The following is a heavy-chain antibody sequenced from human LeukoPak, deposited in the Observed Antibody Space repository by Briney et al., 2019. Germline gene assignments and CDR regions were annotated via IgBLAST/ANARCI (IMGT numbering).Heavy chain of an antibody. Sequence: GGSLRLSCAASGFTFSDYYMSWIRQAPGKGLEWVSYISSSGSTIYYADSVKGRFTISRDNAKNSLYLQMNSLRPEDTAVYYCAKDWGGYQPFETTFDYWGQGTLVTVSS. J-gene: IGHJ4*02. V-gene: IGHV3-11*04. CDR2: ISSSGSTI. D-gene: IGHD2-2*01. CDR3: AKDWGGYQPFETTFDY. CDR1: GFTFSDYY.